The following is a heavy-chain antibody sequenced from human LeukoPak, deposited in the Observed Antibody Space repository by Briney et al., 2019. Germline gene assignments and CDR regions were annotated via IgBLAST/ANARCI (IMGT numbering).Heavy chain of an antibody. CDR3: ASNPLGGYYYYYYMDV. CDR2: IIPIFGTA. D-gene: IGHD1-14*01. V-gene: IGHV1-69*05. Sequence: ASVKVSCKASGGTFSSYAICWVRQAPGQGLEWMGGIIPIFGTANYAQKFQGRVTITTDESTSTAYMELSSLRSEDTAVYYCASNPLGGYYYYYYMDVWGKGTTVTVSS. CDR1: GGTFSSYA. J-gene: IGHJ6*03.